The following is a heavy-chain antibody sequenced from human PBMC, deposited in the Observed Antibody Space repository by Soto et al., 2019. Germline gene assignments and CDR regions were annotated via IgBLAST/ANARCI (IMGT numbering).Heavy chain of an antibody. V-gene: IGHV4-31*03. D-gene: IGHD6-6*01. Sequence: QVQLQESGPGLVKPSQTLSLTCTVSGGSISSGGYYWSWIRQHPGKGLEWIGYIYYSGSTYYNPSLKSRVTISVDTSKNQFSLKLNSVTAADTAVYYCARGGAARGNGVDYFDYWGQGTLVTVSS. CDR1: GGSISSGGYY. J-gene: IGHJ4*02. CDR3: ARGGAARGNGVDYFDY. CDR2: IYYSGST.